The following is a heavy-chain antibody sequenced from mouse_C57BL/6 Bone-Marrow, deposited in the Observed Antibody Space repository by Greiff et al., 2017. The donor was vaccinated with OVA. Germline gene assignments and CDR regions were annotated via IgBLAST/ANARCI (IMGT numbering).Heavy chain of an antibody. D-gene: IGHD2-10*01. CDR3: ARNSPYYGNFHFDY. Sequence: QVQLKESGPGLVAPSQSLSITCTVSGFSLTSYAISWVRQPPGKGLEWLGVIWAGGGTNYNSALKSRLSISKDNSKSQVFLKMNSLQTDDTARYYCARNSPYYGNFHFDYWGQGTTLTVSS. CDR2: IWAGGGT. CDR1: GFSLTSYA. J-gene: IGHJ2*01. V-gene: IGHV2-9-1*01.